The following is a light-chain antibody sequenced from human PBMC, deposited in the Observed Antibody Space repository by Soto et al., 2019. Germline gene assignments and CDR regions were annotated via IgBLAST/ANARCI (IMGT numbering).Light chain of an antibody. Sequence: EIVLTQSPGTLSLSPGERATLSCRASQSVSSSYLAWYQQKPGQAPRLLIYGASSRATGIPDRFSGSGSGTDFTLTISRLEPEDFAVYYCQQRYSWPPMYTFGQGTKLEIK. CDR2: GAS. CDR1: QSVSSSY. V-gene: IGKV3D-20*02. J-gene: IGKJ2*01. CDR3: QQRYSWPPMYT.